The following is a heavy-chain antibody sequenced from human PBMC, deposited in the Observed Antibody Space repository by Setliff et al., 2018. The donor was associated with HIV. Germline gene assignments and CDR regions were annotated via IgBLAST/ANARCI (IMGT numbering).Heavy chain of an antibody. J-gene: IGHJ4*02. Sequence: PSETLSLTCTVSGGSISSGTYYWSWIRQPVGKGLEWIGRIYTSGSTNYNPSLKSRVTISVDTSKNQLSLKLSSVTTADAAVYYCARESYFYYFDYWGQGTLVTVSS. CDR3: ARESYFYYFDY. V-gene: IGHV4-61*02. D-gene: IGHD3-10*01. CDR1: GGSISSGTYY. CDR2: IYTSGST.